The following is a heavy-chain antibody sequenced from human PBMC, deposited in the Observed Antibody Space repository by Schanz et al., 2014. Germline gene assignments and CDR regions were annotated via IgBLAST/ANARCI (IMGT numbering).Heavy chain of an antibody. J-gene: IGHJ6*02. CDR2: ITAYNGDT. V-gene: IGHV1-18*01. Sequence: GPEVKEPGASVKVSCEASRYTFNTYGLNWVRQAPGQGLEWMGWITAYNGDTNYAQKFQGRLTMTRDTSTSTAYMELRSLRSDDTAVYYCARAKRFGDMDVWGQGTTVTVSS. CDR1: RYTFNTYG. D-gene: IGHD3-10*01. CDR3: ARAKRFGDMDV.